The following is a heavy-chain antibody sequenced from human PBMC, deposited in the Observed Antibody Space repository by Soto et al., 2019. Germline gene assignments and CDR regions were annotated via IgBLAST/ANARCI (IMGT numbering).Heavy chain of an antibody. V-gene: IGHV4-39*01. CDR1: GGSITSSRYY. J-gene: IGHJ4*02. D-gene: IGHD4-17*01. CDR3: ARKRTTVVTQAYFDY. Sequence: KPXETLSLPCTVSGGSITSSRYYWGWIRQPPGKGLEWIGGIYYSGRSYYNPSLKSRVTMSVDTSKNQFSLTLNSVTAADAAVYYCARKRTTVVTQAYFDYWGQGTLVTVSS. CDR2: IYYSGRS.